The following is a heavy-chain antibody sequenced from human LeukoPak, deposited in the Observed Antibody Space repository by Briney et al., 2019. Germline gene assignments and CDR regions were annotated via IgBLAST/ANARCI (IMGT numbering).Heavy chain of an antibody. CDR2: ISVYNGNT. V-gene: IGHV1-18*01. CDR1: GYTFANFG. CDR3: ARTCSSSSCYMVH. D-gene: IGHD2-2*02. Sequence: ASVKVSCKASGYTFANFGITWVRQAPGQGLEWMGWISVYNGNTNYAQNLQGRVTLTTDTSASTAYMELRSLRSDDTALYYCARTCSSSSCYMVHWGQGTLVTVSS. J-gene: IGHJ4*02.